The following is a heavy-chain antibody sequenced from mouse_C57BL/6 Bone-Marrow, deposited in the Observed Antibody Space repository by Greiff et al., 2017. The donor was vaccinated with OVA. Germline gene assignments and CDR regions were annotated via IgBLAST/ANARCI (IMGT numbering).Heavy chain of an antibody. CDR2: ISSGGSYT. D-gene: IGHD1-1*01. Sequence: EVQLVESGGDLVKPGGSLKLSCAASGFTFSSYGMSWVRQTPDKRLEWVATISSGGSYTYYPDSVKGRVTISRDNAKNTLYLQMSSLKSEDTAMYYCARHYYGSSDYWGQGTTLTVSS. CDR1: GFTFSSYG. J-gene: IGHJ2*01. V-gene: IGHV5-6*01. CDR3: ARHYYGSSDY.